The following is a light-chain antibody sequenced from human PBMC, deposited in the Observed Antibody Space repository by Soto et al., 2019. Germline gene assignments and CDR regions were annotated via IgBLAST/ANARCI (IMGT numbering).Light chain of an antibody. Sequence: DIQLTQSPSFLSASAGDRVTITCRASQGINTFLAWYQQKPGEAPKLLIYSASTLQSGVPSRFSGSGSGTDFTLTISSLQPEDFATYYCQHLDSYPLFGPGTKVDLK. CDR1: QGINTF. CDR3: QHLDSYPL. CDR2: SAS. V-gene: IGKV1-9*01. J-gene: IGKJ3*01.